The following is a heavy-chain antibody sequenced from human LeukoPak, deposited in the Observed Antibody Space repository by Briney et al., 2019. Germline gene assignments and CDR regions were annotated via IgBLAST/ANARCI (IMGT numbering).Heavy chain of an antibody. CDR3: ARSPYGGNSYFDY. J-gene: IGHJ4*02. CDR1: GFTFSSYG. V-gene: IGHV3-33*01. D-gene: IGHD4-23*01. CDR2: IWYDGSNK. Sequence: QPGRSLRLSCAASGFTFSSYGMHWVRQAPGKGLEWVAVIWYDGSNKYYADSVKGRFTISRDNSKDTLHLQMNSLRAEDTAVYYCARSPYGGNSYFDYWGQGTLVTVSS.